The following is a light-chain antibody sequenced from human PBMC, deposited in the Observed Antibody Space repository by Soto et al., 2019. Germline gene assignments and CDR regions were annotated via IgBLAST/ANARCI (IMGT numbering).Light chain of an antibody. V-gene: IGKV3-20*01. Sequence: PGERATLSCRASQSVSSSYLAWYQQKPGQAPRLLIYDTSDRATGIPDRFSASGSGTDFTLTISRLEPEDFAVYYCQHYGTSALFGPGTKVDIK. CDR1: QSVSSSY. J-gene: IGKJ3*01. CDR3: QHYGTSAL. CDR2: DTS.